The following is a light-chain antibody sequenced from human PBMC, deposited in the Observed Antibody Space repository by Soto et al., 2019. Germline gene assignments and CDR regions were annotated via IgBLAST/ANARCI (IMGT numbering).Light chain of an antibody. CDR2: KAS. Sequence: DFKMTQSPSTRSASVGDRVTITCRASQSGNNWLAWYHQQSGKSPKLLIYKASTLESGVPSRFRGIGSGTEFIITVSSLQSADLRTYYDQHYHGPWTFAQGTRVQIK. J-gene: IGKJ1*01. CDR3: QHYHGPWT. CDR1: QSGNNW. V-gene: IGKV1-5*03.